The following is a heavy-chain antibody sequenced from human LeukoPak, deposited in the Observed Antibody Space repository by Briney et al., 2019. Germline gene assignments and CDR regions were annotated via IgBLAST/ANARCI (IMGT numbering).Heavy chain of an antibody. J-gene: IGHJ6*03. CDR3: AREVNELGWYCYMDV. D-gene: IGHD3-10*01. Sequence: PSETLSLTCTVSGGSISSGSYYWSWIRQPAGKGLEWIGRIYTSGSTNYNPSLKSRVTISVDTSKNQFSLKLSSVTAADTAVYYCAREVNELGWYCYMDVWGKGTTVTVSS. V-gene: IGHV4-61*02. CDR2: IYTSGST. CDR1: GGSISSGSYY.